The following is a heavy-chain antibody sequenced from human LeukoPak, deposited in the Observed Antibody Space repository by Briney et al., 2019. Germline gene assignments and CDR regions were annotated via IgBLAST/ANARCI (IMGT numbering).Heavy chain of an antibody. CDR2: IRSKPYGGTR. CDR3: TRVYYYDSSGEYYFDY. J-gene: IGHJ4*02. V-gene: IGHV3-49*04. CDR1: GFTFSNYA. D-gene: IGHD3-22*01. Sequence: SGGSLRLSCAASGFTFSNYAMSWVRQAPGKGLEWVGFIRSKPYGGTRDYAASVKGRFTISRDDSKSIAYLQMNSLKTEDTAVYYCTRVYYYDSSGEYYFDYWGQGTLVTVSS.